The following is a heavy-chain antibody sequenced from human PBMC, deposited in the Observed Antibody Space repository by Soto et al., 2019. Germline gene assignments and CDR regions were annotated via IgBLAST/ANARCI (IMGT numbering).Heavy chain of an antibody. CDR1: GGSFSGYY. D-gene: IGHD6-13*01. CDR2: INHSGST. V-gene: IGHV4-34*01. CDR3: ARQGIAAAGTTRAYYYYGMDV. Sequence: SETLSLTCAVYGGSFSGYYWSWIRQPPGKGLEWIGEINHSGSTNYNPSLKSRVTISVDTSKNQFSLKLSSVTAADTAVYYCARQGIAAAGTTRAYYYYGMDVWGQGTTVTVS. J-gene: IGHJ6*02.